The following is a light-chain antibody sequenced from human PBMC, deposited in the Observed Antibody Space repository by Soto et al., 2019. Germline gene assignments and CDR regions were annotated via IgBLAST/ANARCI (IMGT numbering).Light chain of an antibody. Sequence: EIVLTQSPGTLSLSPGERATLSCRASQSVYSSYLAWYQQKPGQAPRLLIYGASSRATGIPDRFSGSGSGTEFTLTSSRLEPEEVAVYYCQQYGSAPLTFGGGTKVEIK. CDR1: QSVYSSY. CDR3: QQYGSAPLT. V-gene: IGKV3-20*01. CDR2: GAS. J-gene: IGKJ4*01.